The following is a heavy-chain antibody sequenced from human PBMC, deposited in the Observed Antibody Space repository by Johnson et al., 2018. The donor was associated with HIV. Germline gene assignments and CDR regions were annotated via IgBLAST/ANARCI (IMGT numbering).Heavy chain of an antibody. Sequence: VQLVESGGGLVKPGGSLRLSCAASGFTFSDYYMSWIRQAPGKGLEWVSYISGGGNSIYYADSVKGRFTISRDNAKNSLFLQMNSLTAEATAVYYCARLVATKDYAFDIWGQGTLVTVSS. V-gene: IGHV3-11*04. CDR3: ARLVATKDYAFDI. CDR1: GFTFSDYY. J-gene: IGHJ3*02. D-gene: IGHD5-12*01. CDR2: ISGGGNSI.